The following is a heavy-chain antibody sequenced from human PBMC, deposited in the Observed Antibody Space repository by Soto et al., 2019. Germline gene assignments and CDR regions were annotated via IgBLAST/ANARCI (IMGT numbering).Heavy chain of an antibody. CDR2: VYQRGTA. J-gene: IGHJ4*02. CDR1: GGSVSSRNW. CDR3: ARHGGAYFDY. Sequence: QVQLQESGPGLVKPSETLSLTCAVSGGSVSSRNWWSWVRQPPGKGLDWIGRVYQRGTAYYNPSLDSRVTMSVDKSKNQVSLLVTSVTAADTAVYYCARHGGAYFDYWGQGILVTVPS. V-gene: IGHV4-4*02. D-gene: IGHD2-21*01.